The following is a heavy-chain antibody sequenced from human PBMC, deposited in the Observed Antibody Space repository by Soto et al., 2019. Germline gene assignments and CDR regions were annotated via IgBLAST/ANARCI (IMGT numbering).Heavy chain of an antibody. Sequence: QGQLVQSGGEVKKPGASVKVSCKASGYTFTDFGISWVRQAPGQGLEWMGWISAYNGSTNYAQKVQGRVTMTTDTSTSTAYMELRSLRSDDTAVYYCARDSGNLGNWAYFFDYWGQGTLVTVSS. CDR2: ISAYNGST. CDR1: GYTFTDFG. CDR3: ARDSGNLGNWAYFFDY. V-gene: IGHV1-18*01. J-gene: IGHJ4*02. D-gene: IGHD7-27*01.